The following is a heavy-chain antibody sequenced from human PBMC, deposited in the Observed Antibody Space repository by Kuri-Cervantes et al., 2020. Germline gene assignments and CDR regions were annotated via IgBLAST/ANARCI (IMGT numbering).Heavy chain of an antibody. J-gene: IGHJ4*02. V-gene: IGHV4-61*01. CDR3: ARGGGFVVVTAGDY. CDR1: GGSISSSSYY. CDR2: IYYSGST. Sequence: GSLRLSCTVSGGSISSSSYYWSWIRQPPGKGLEWIGYIYYSGSTNYNPSLKSRVTIPVDTSKNQFSLKLSSVTAADTAVYYCARGGGFVVVTAGDYWGQGTLVTVSS. D-gene: IGHD2-21*02.